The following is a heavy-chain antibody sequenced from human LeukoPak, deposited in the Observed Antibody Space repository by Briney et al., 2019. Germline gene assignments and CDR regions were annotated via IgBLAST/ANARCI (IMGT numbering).Heavy chain of an antibody. D-gene: IGHD3-3*01. CDR3: ARDRFLWGLGNWFDL. J-gene: IGHJ5*02. V-gene: IGHV1-18*01. Sequence: ASVKVSCKTSGYTFTNYGISWVRQAPGQGLEWMAWVSTSNPHTNYAPKFRGRVIMTIDTSTTTAYLEMRSLTSDDTAVYYCARDRFLWGLGNWFDLWGQGTLVTVTS. CDR2: VSTSNPHT. CDR1: GYTFTNYG.